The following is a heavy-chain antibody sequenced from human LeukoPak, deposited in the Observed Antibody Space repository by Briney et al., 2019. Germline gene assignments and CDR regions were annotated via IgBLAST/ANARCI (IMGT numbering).Heavy chain of an antibody. Sequence: GGSLRLSCAASGFTFSSYDMHWVRQATGKGLEWVSAIGTAGDPYYPGSVKGRFTISRENAKNSLYLQVNSLRAGDTAVYYCARVHWGYDSSGYYYDYWGQGTLVTVSS. CDR3: ARVHWGYDSSGYYYDY. CDR2: IGTAGDP. V-gene: IGHV3-13*05. D-gene: IGHD3-22*01. CDR1: GFTFSSYD. J-gene: IGHJ4*02.